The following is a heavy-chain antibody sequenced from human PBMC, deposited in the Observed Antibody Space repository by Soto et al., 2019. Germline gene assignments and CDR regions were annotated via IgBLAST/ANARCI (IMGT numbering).Heavy chain of an antibody. V-gene: IGHV1-18*01. J-gene: IGHJ4*02. Sequence: ASVKVSCKASGYTFTSYGISLVRQAPGQGLEWMGWISAYNGNTNYAQKLQGRVTMTTDTSTSTAYMELRSLRSDDTAVYYCARSRQWLVPNPIAYWGQGTLVTVSS. CDR2: ISAYNGNT. CDR1: GYTFTSYG. D-gene: IGHD6-19*01. CDR3: ARSRQWLVPNPIAY.